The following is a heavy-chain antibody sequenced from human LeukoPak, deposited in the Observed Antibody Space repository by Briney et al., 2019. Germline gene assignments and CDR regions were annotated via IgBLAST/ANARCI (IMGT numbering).Heavy chain of an antibody. CDR1: GFTFAIHA. CDR3: AKDSYVSGRPLHTFDV. V-gene: IGHV3-23*01. CDR2: ISGDGAST. D-gene: IGHD3-10*01. Sequence: GGSPRLSCAASGFTFAIHAMTWVRQAPEKGLEWVSGISGDGASTHYAESVKGQFTISRDNSQNTLFLQMNSLRVEDTAIYYCAKDSYVSGRPLHTFDVWGQGTMVTVSS. J-gene: IGHJ3*01.